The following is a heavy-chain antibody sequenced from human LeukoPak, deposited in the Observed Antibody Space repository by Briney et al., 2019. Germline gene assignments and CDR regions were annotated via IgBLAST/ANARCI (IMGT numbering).Heavy chain of an antibody. V-gene: IGHV4-39*07. CDR1: GGSISSSSYY. Sequence: SETLSLTCTVSGGSISSSSYYWGWIRQPPGKGLEWIGSIYYTGSTYYDPSLKSRVTISVDTSKNQFSLKLSSVTAADTAVYFCARGPYSYDSSGAFDIWGQGTMVTVSS. CDR2: IYYTGST. J-gene: IGHJ3*02. CDR3: ARGPYSYDSSGAFDI. D-gene: IGHD3-22*01.